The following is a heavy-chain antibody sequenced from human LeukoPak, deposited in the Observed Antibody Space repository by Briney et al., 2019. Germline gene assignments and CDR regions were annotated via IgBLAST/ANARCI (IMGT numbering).Heavy chain of an antibody. D-gene: IGHD3-9*01. Sequence: PSETLSLTCAVSGGSFSGYYWSWIRQPPGKGLEWIGEINHSGSTNYNPSLKSRVTISVDTSKNQFSLKLSSVTAADTAVYYCARGLKYYDILTGYYKARCYFDYWGRGTLVTVSS. J-gene: IGHJ4*02. V-gene: IGHV4-34*01. CDR2: INHSGST. CDR3: ARGLKYYDILTGYYKARCYFDY. CDR1: GGSFSGYY.